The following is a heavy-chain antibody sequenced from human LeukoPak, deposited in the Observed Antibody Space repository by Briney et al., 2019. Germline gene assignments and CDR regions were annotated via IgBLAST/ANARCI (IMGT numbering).Heavy chain of an antibody. D-gene: IGHD3-10*01. CDR2: IKQAGSEK. CDR3: ARDLFYFGSSDY. CDR1: GFTFSSYA. V-gene: IGHV3-7*01. J-gene: IGHJ4*02. Sequence: GGSLRLSCAASGFTFSSYAMSWVRQAPGRGLEWVANIKQAGSEKYYVDSVKGRFIISRDNAKNSLYLQMNSLRAEDTAVYYCARDLFYFGSSDYWGQGTLVTVSS.